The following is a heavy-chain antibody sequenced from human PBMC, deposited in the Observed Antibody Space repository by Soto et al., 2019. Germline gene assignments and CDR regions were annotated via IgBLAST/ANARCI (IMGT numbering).Heavy chain of an antibody. D-gene: IGHD6-13*01. CDR3: ASHSSSWYEGGY. V-gene: IGHV3-23*01. CDR2: ISGSGGST. Sequence: AISGSGGSTYYADSVKGRFTISRDNSKNTLYLQMNSLRAEDTAVYYCASHSSSWYEGGYWGQGTLVTVSS. J-gene: IGHJ4*02.